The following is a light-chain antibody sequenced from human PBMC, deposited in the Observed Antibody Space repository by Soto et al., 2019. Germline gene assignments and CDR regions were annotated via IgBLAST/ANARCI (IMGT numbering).Light chain of an antibody. CDR1: QSVSRNY. V-gene: IGKV3D-20*01. J-gene: IGKJ4*01. CDR3: QQYAASLT. Sequence: EIVLTQSPATLSLSPGERATLSCGASQSVSRNYLAWYQQKPGLAPRLLIYDASTRAAGTPDRFSGSGSATAFTLTITRLEPEDFAVYYCQQYAASLTFGGGTKVEIK. CDR2: DAS.